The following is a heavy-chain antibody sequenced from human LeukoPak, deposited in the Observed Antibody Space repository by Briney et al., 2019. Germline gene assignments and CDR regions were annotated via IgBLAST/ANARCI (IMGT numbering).Heavy chain of an antibody. J-gene: IGHJ5*02. CDR3: ARDMDYYGSGNYYNSRWFDP. CDR2: TYYRSKWYN. CDR1: GDSVSNNSVA. V-gene: IGHV6-1*01. D-gene: IGHD3-10*01. Sequence: SQTLSLTCAISGDSVSNNSVAWNWIGHSPSRGLEWLGRTYYRSKWYNDYAVSVKSRITINPETAKNQFSLQLNSVTPEDTAVYYCARDMDYYGSGNYYNSRWFDPWGQGTLVTVSS.